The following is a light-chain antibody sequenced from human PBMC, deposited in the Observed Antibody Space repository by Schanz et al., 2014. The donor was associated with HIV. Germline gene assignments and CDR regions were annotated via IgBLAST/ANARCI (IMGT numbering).Light chain of an antibody. J-gene: IGLJ3*02. CDR1: SSDVGGYDF. Sequence: QSALTQPASVSGSPGQSITISCTGTSSDVGGYDFVSWFQQYPGKAPKLLVYEGSRRPSGVSSRFSGSKSGNTASLTISGLQAEDEGDYYCGSYAGSNNFWVFGGGTKLTVL. CDR2: EGS. CDR3: GSYAGSNNFWV. V-gene: IGLV2-23*01.